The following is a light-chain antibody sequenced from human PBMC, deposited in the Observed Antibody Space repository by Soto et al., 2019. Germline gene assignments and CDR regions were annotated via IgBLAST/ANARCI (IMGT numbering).Light chain of an antibody. V-gene: IGKV1-5*01. CDR1: QSISSW. Sequence: DIQMTQSPSTLSASVGDRVTITCRASQSISSWLAWYQQKPGKAPKLLIYDASTLESGVPSRFSGSGSGTEVTLTSSSLQPDDFATYYCQQYETFSGTFGPGTKVDIK. CDR3: QQYETFSGT. CDR2: DAS. J-gene: IGKJ1*01.